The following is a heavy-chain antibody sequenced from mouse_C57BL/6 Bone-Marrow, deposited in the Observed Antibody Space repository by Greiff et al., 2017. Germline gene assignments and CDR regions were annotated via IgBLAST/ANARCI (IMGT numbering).Heavy chain of an antibody. J-gene: IGHJ3*01. V-gene: IGHV14-4*01. D-gene: IGHD2-5*01. CDR1: GFNIKDDY. CDR2: IDPENGDT. CDR3: TVAYYSNSWFAY. Sequence: EVQLQQSGAELVRPGASVKLSCTASGFNIKDDYMNWVKQRPEQGLEWIGWIDPENGDTEYASKFQGKATITADTSSNTAYLQLSSLTSDDTAVYYCTVAYYSNSWFAYWGQGTLVTVSA.